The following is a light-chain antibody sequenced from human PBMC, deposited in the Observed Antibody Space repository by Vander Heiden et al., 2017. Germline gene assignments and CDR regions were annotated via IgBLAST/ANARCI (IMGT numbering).Light chain of an antibody. Sequence: DIHMTQSPSSLSASEGDRVTITCQASQDIGSSLNWYQQKSGKPPKLVIFDASNLELGVPSRFSGSRSGTDFTLTITCVQPEDIATYYCQQYHDLPITFGQGTRLDNK. J-gene: IGKJ5*01. CDR3: QQYHDLPIT. CDR1: QDIGSS. V-gene: IGKV1-33*01. CDR2: DAS.